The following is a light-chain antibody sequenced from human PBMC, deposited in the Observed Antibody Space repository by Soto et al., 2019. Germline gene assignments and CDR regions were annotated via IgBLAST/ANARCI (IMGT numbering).Light chain of an antibody. V-gene: IGLV2-14*03. CDR3: GSHAAGSTLI. CDR1: SSDVGGYNE. J-gene: IGLJ2*01. Sequence: QSALTQPASVSGSPGQSTTISCTGTSSDVGGYNEVSWYQQRPGKAPKLMIYDVSNRPSGVSNRFSASKSGNTASLTISGLQAEDEAFYYCGSHAAGSTLIFGGGTKLTVL. CDR2: DVS.